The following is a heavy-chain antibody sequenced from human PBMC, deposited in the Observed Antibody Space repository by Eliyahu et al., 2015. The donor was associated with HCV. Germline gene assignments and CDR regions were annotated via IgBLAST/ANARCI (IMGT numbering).Heavy chain of an antibody. Sequence: QLQLQESGPGLVKPSETLSLTCTVSGGSISSSSYYWGWIRQPPGKGLEWIGSIYYSGSTYYNPSLKSRVTISVDTSKNQFSLKLSSVTAADTAVYYCASFRCGGDCYHTLYYYGMDVWGQGTTVTVSS. CDR1: GGSISSSSYY. D-gene: IGHD2-21*02. CDR2: IYYSGST. V-gene: IGHV4-39*07. J-gene: IGHJ6*02. CDR3: ASFRCGGDCYHTLYYYGMDV.